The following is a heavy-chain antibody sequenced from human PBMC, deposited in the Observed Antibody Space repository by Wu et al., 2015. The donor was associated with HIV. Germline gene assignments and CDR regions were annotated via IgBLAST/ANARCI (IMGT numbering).Heavy chain of an antibody. CDR3: ARVDNWDLNYYFDY. CDR2: ISAYNGNT. CDR1: GYSFSSYG. V-gene: IGHV1-18*01. D-gene: IGHD1-20*01. Sequence: QVQLVQSGAEVKKPGASVKVSCKASGYSFSSYGISWVRQAPGQGLEWMGWISAYNGNTNYAQNLQGRVTMTTDTSTSTAYMELRSLRSDDTAVYYCARVDNWDLNYYFDYWGQGTLVTVSS. J-gene: IGHJ4*02.